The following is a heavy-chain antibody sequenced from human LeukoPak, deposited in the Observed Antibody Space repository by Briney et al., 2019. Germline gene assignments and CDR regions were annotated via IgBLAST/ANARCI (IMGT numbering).Heavy chain of an antibody. CDR3: ARGSNWFDP. J-gene: IGHJ5*02. D-gene: IGHD2-15*01. Sequence: SETLSLTCTVSGGSISSSSYYWGWIRQPPGKGLEWIGSIYYSGSTYYNPTLKSRVTISVDTSKNQFSVKLSSVTAAGTAVYYCARGSNWFDPWGQGTLVTVSS. CDR1: GGSISSSSYY. CDR2: IYYSGST. V-gene: IGHV4-39*07.